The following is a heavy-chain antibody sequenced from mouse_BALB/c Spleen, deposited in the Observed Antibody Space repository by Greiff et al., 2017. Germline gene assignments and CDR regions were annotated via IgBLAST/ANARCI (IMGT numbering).Heavy chain of an antibody. J-gene: IGHJ2*01. V-gene: IGHV14-3*02. D-gene: IGHD1-1*01. Sequence: VQPKQSGAELVKPGASVKLSCTASGFNIKDTYMHWVKQRPEQGLEWIGRIDPANGNTKYDPKFQGKATITADTSSNTAYLQLSSLTSEDTAVYYCARWDYGSTYYWCQGTTLTGSS. CDR3: ARWDYGSTYY. CDR1: GFNIKDTY. CDR2: IDPANGNT.